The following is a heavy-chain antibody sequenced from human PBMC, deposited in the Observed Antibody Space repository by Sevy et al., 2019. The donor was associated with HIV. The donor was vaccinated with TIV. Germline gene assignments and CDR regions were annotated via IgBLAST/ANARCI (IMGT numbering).Heavy chain of an antibody. V-gene: IGHV4-34*01. CDR2: INHGGTT. CDR3: ARGGGNYGGDY. J-gene: IGHJ4*02. Sequence: SETLSLTCAVYGGSFSGYYWNWIRQPPGKGLEWICEINHGGTTNYNPSLKSRVTISIDTSRNQFSLKLSSVTAADTAVYYCARGGGNYGGDYWGQGALVTVSS. D-gene: IGHD3-16*01. CDR1: GGSFSGYY.